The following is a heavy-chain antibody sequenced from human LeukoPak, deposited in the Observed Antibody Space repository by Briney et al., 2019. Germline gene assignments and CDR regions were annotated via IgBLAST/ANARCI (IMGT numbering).Heavy chain of an antibody. J-gene: IGHJ5*02. V-gene: IGHV4-59*08. Sequence: SETLSLTCTVSGGSITSYYWSWIRQPPGKGLEWIGFLSYSGTSNYNPSLKSRVTISLDTSKNQLSLKLSSVTAADTAVCYCARWLSYSSSSWFDPWGQGTLVTVSS. CDR2: LSYSGTS. CDR3: ARWLSYSSSSWFDP. CDR1: GGSITSYY. D-gene: IGHD6-6*01.